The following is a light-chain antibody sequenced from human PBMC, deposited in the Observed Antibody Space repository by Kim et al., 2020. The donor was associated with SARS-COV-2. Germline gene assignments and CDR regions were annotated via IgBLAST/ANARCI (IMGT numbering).Light chain of an antibody. CDR3: QAWDRSTVV. Sequence: VAPTATARVRGPGNKLGDKFAYWYKRKPGQPPVLVIYKDSKRPSGIPERFSGSNSGNTDTLTIGGTQAVDEADYYCQAWDRSTVVFGGGTQLTVL. V-gene: IGLV3-1*01. J-gene: IGLJ2*01. CDR2: KDS. CDR1: KLGDKF.